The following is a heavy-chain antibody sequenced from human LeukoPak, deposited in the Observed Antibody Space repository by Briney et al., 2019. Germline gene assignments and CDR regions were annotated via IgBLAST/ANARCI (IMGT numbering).Heavy chain of an antibody. J-gene: IGHJ4*02. V-gene: IGHV4-34*01. CDR2: INHSGST. D-gene: IGHD4/OR15-4a*01. CDR1: GGSFSGYY. CDR3: ARAGPSMVAPPGY. Sequence: SETLSLTCAVYGGSFSGYYWSWIRQPPGKGLEWIGEINHSGSTNYNPSLKSRVTISVDTSKNQFSLKLSSVTAADTAVYYCARAGPSMVAPPGYWGQGTLVTVSS.